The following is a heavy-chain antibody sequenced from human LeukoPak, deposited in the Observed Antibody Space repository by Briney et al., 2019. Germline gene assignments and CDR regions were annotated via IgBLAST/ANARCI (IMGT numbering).Heavy chain of an antibody. CDR2: IYYSGST. V-gene: IGHV4-31*03. D-gene: IGHD3-22*01. CDR1: GGSISSGGYY. J-gene: IGHJ4*02. CDR3: ARASYYYDSSGYYYFDY. Sequence: SQTLSLTCTVSGGSISSGGYYWSWIRQHPGKGLEWIGYIYYSGSTYYNPSLKSRVTISVDTSKDQFSLKLSSVTAADTAVYYCARASYYYDSSGYYYFDYWGQGTLVTVSS.